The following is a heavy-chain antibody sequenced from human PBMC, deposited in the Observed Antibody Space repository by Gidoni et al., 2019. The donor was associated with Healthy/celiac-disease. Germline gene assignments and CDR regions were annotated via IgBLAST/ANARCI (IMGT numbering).Heavy chain of an antibody. J-gene: IGHJ4*02. CDR1: GFPFSTYG. D-gene: IGHD3-22*01. Sequence: VQLVESGGGVVPPGRSLRLSCAASGFPFSTYGMHWVRQAPGKGWEWVAVISYDGSNKYYADSVKGRFTISRDNSKNTLYLQMNSLRAEDTAVYYCARDYYDSSGPDYWGQGTLVTVSS. V-gene: IGHV3-30*03. CDR2: ISYDGSNK. CDR3: ARDYYDSSGPDY.